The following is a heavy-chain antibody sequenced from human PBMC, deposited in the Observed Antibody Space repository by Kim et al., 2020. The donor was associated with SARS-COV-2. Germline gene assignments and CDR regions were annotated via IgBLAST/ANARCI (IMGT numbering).Heavy chain of an antibody. Sequence: GGSLRLSCVGSGFTFSEYSLNWVRQAPRKGPEWLSYISTGDTTYYADSVKGRFTISRDNSKNSLYLQMNSLRDEDTAVYYCAREVSNSVAHDAFKIWGQGTMVIVS. CDR3: AREVSNSVAHDAFKI. D-gene: IGHD2-8*01. CDR2: ISTGDTT. J-gene: IGHJ3*02. CDR1: GFTFSEYS. V-gene: IGHV3-48*02.